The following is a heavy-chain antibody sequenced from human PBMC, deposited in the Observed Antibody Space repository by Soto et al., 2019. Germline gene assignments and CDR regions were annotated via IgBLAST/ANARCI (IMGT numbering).Heavy chain of an antibody. CDR1: GFTFSSYV. D-gene: IGHD2-15*01. CDR3: AKTPVTLLGYCSGGSCYEFDY. Sequence: EVQLLESGGGLVRPGGSLRLSCAASGFTFSSYVMSWVRQAPGKGLEWVSAISGSGGSTYYADSVKGRFTISRDNSKNTLYVQMNSLRAEDTAVYYCAKTPVTLLGYCSGGSCYEFDYWGQGTLVTVSS. CDR2: ISGSGGST. J-gene: IGHJ4*02. V-gene: IGHV3-23*01.